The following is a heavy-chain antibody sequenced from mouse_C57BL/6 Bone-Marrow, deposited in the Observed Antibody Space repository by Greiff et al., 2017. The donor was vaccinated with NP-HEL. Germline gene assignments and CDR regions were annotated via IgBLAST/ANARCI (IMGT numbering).Heavy chain of an antibody. J-gene: IGHJ4*01. V-gene: IGHV1-64*01. CDR3: ARLRRNYYYAMDY. CDR2: IHPNSGST. Sequence: VQLQESGAELVKPGASVKLSCKASGYTFTSYWMHWVKQRPGQGLEWIGMIHPNSGSTNYNEKFKSKATLTVDKSSSTAYMQLSSLTSEDSAVYYCARLRRNYYYAMDYWGQGTSVTVSS. CDR1: GYTFTSYW. D-gene: IGHD2-12*01.